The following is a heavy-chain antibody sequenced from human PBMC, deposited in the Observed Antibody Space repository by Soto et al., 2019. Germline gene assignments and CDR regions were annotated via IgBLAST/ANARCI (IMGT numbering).Heavy chain of an antibody. CDR1: GFTFSSYA. D-gene: IGHD3-9*01. CDR3: AKGILRYFDWLYRGDAFDI. CDR2: ISGSGGST. J-gene: IGHJ3*02. Sequence: EVQLLESGGGLVQPGGSLRLSCAASGFTFSSYAMSWVRQAPGKGLEWVSAISGSGGSTYYADSVKGRFTISRDNSKNTLYLQMNSLRAEDTAVYYCAKGILRYFDWLYRGDAFDIWGQGTMVTVSS. V-gene: IGHV3-23*01.